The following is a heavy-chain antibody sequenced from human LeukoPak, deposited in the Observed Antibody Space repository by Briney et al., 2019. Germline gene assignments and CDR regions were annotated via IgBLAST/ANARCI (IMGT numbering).Heavy chain of an antibody. D-gene: IGHD5-12*01. J-gene: IGHJ4*02. CDR1: GGSISSYY. CDR2: VYYSGST. Sequence: SEILSLTCTVSGGSISSYYWSWIRQSPGKGLEWIGYVYYSGSTNYNPSLKSRVTISVDTSKNQFSLKLSSVTAADTAVYYCARGRTVATTLPDYWGQGTLVTVSS. V-gene: IGHV4-59*01. CDR3: ARGRTVATTLPDY.